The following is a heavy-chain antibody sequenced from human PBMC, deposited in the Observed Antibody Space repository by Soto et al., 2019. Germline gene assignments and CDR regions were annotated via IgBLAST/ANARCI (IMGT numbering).Heavy chain of an antibody. CDR2: IYYSGST. J-gene: IGHJ5*02. CDR1: GGSISSSSYY. V-gene: IGHV4-39*01. CDR3: ARHGGDFWSGYHFSWLDP. Sequence: PSETLSLTCTVSGGSISSSSYYWGWIRQPPGKGLEWIGSIYYSGSTYYNPSLKSRVTISVDTSKNQFSLKLSSVTAADTAVYYCARHGGDFWSGYHFSWLDPWGQGTLVTVSS. D-gene: IGHD3-3*01.